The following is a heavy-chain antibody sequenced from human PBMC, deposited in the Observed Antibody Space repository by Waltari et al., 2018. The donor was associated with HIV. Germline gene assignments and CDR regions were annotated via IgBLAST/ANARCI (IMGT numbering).Heavy chain of an antibody. CDR2: INQNGSEQ. V-gene: IGHV3-7*04. CDR1: GFDLSSYW. D-gene: IGHD2-8*01. CDR3: AGGPNWD. J-gene: IGHJ4*02. Sequence: VKLVESGGGLVQPGGSLRLSCSASGFDLSSYWMTWVRQAPGKGLEWVANINQNGSEQSYAESVKGRFTISRYNAKKSLSLQMNSLRVADSAIYYGAGGPNWDWGQGIPVTVSS.